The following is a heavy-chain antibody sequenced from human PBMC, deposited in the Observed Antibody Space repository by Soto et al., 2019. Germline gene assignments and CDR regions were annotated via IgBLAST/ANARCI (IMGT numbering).Heavy chain of an antibody. J-gene: IGHJ5*02. Sequence: SETRSLTCNVSGGSISNYYWTWVRQSPEKGLEWIGYMYYNGNINYNPSLKSRVTISIDTSKNQFSLTLKSVTAADTAVYYCASGGNWFDPRGQGVPVTVSS. CDR2: MYYNGNI. V-gene: IGHV4-59*01. CDR1: GGSISNYY. CDR3: ASGGNWFDP. D-gene: IGHD3-16*01.